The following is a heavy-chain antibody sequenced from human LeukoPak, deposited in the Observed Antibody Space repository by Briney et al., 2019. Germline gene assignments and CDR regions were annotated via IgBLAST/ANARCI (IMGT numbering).Heavy chain of an antibody. CDR3: ARGEWFPLYYFDY. J-gene: IGHJ4*02. CDR2: ISSTGTYM. V-gene: IGHV3-21*01. CDR1: GFTFSSYS. D-gene: IGHD3-3*01. Sequence: GGSLRLSCAASGFTFSSYSMSWVRQAPGKGLEWVSSISSTGTYMYYADSVKGRFTISRDNAKNSLYLQMNSLRAEDTAVYYCARGEWFPLYYFDYWGQGTLVTVSS.